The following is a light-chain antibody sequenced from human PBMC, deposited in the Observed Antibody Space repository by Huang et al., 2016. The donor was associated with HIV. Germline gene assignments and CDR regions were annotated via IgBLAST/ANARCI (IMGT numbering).Light chain of an antibody. Sequence: DIQMTQSPSSLSASIGDRVTITCRASRHIYSYLNWYQHRPGKAPKLLIYDAANLEVGGPSRFSGSGSGRNFTLIISSLQPEDFATYYCQQYGSLPRTFGPGTKV. CDR2: DAA. CDR3: QQYGSLPRT. V-gene: IGKV1-33*01. J-gene: IGKJ3*01. CDR1: RHIYSY.